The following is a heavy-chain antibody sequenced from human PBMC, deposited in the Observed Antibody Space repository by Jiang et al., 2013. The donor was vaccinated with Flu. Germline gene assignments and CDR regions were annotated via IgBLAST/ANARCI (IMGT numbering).Heavy chain of an antibody. CDR3: ARDRDGDGSYSQDYYYYYGMDV. D-gene: IGHD1-26*01. CDR1: GGSISSYY. Sequence: GPGLVKPSETLSLTCTVSGGSISSYYWSWIRQPPGKGLEWIGYIYYSGSTNYNPSLKSRVTISVDTSKNQFSLKLSSVTAADTAVYYCARDRDGDGSYSQDYYYYYGMDVWGQGPRSPS. CDR2: IYYSGST. V-gene: IGHV4-59*01. J-gene: IGHJ6*02.